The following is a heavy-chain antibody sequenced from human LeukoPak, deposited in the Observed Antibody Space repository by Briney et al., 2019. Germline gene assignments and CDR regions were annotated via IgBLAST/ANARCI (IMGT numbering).Heavy chain of an antibody. CDR3: ARGLVVVVPAATRPTYGMDV. CDR1: GGSISSYY. D-gene: IGHD2-2*01. J-gene: IGHJ6*02. CDR2: IYYSGST. V-gene: IGHV4-59*01. Sequence: PSETLSLTCTVSGGSISSYYWSWIRQPPGKGLEWIGYIYYSGSTNYNPSLKSRVTISVDTSKNQFSLKLSSVTAADAAVYYCARGLVVVVPAATRPTYGMDVWGQGTTVTVSS.